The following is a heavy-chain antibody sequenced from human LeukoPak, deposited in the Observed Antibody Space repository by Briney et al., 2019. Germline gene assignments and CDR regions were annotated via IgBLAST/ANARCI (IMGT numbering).Heavy chain of an antibody. CDR1: GFTFSNAW. CDR3: AKEDAEYFQH. J-gene: IGHJ1*01. Sequence: GGSLRLSCADSGFTFSNAWMSWVRQAPGKGLEWVGRIKSKTDGGTTDYAAPVKGRFTISREDSKNTLYLQMNSLRGEDTAVYYCAKEDAEYFQHWGRGTLVTVSS. CDR2: IKSKTDGGTT. V-gene: IGHV3-15*01.